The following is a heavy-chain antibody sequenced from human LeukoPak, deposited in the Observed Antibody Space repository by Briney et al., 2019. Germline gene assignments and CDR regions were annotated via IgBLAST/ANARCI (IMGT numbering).Heavy chain of an antibody. CDR1: GYSFTSYW. D-gene: IGHD6-13*01. CDR3: ACRDLTSTWSFP. CDR2: IYPGHYRI. Sequence: GESLKISCQGCGYSFTSYWIGWVRQMPGKGMEWMGVIYPGHYRIRYNPSFQGQVTISVDKSIRNAYLQWVSLRASDSAMYYCACRDLTSTWSFPWGQGTLVTVSS. J-gene: IGHJ5*02. V-gene: IGHV5-51*01.